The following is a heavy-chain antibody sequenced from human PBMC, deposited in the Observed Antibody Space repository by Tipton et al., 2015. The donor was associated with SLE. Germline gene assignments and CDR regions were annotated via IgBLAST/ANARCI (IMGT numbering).Heavy chain of an antibody. J-gene: IGHJ4*02. CDR1: GFTFSSYS. V-gene: IGHV3-21*01. CDR3: LRHQHDL. CDR2: ITSSTTYI. D-gene: IGHD1-1*01. Sequence: SLRLSCAASGFTFSSYSMNWVRQAPGKGLEWVSSITSSTTYIYYADSVRGRFTISRDNSKNTLYLDMNPLRRDDTAIYYCLRHQHDLWGQGTLVTVSS.